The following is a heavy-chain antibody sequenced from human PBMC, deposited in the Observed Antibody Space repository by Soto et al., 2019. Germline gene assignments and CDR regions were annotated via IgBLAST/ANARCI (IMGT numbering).Heavy chain of an antibody. CDR3: SKDTLWYDSDCYPPPGFDH. J-gene: IGHJ5*02. Sequence: EVQLLESGGGFVQPGGSLRLSCAASGFTFSNYAMSWVRQAPGKGLEWVADITAYGDSTHYADSVKGRFTISRDSPKNTLYMQMDCLRAEDPAVYYCSKDTLWYDSDCYPPPGFDHWGQGTLVTVSS. CDR1: GFTFSNYA. V-gene: IGHV3-23*01. CDR2: ITAYGDST. D-gene: IGHD2-21*02.